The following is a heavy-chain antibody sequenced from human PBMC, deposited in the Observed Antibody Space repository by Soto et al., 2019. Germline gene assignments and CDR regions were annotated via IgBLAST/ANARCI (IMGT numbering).Heavy chain of an antibody. CDR3: SKSYYYGSGYYFDY. CDR1: GFTFSSYA. Sequence: EVQLLESGGGWVQPGGSLRLSCAASGFTFSSYAMSWVRQAPGKGLEWVSAISGSGGSTYYADSVKDRFTISRDNSKNTLYLQMNSMRAEDTAVYYCSKSYYYGSGYYFDYWGQGTLVTVSS. J-gene: IGHJ4*02. V-gene: IGHV3-23*01. CDR2: ISGSGGST. D-gene: IGHD3-10*01.